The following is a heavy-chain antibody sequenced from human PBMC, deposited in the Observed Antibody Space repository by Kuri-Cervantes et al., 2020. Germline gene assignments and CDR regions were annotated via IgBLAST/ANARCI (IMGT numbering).Heavy chain of an antibody. CDR1: SGSFSHYY. CDR3: AKAYGDADLPFGDS. V-gene: IGHV4-34*01. D-gene: IGHD4-17*01. J-gene: IGHJ4*02. CDR2: INHSGST. Sequence: GSLRLSCAVYSGSFSHYYWSWIRQPPGKGLEWIGEINHSGSTNYNPSLKSRVTVSIDTSKNQFSLKLNSVAAADTAVYYCAKAYGDADLPFGDSWGQGTLVTVSS.